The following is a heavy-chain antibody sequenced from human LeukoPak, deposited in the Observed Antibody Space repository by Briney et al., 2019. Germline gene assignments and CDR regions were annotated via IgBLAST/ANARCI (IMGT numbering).Heavy chain of an antibody. J-gene: IGHJ3*02. CDR3: ARGVEQHLVRIGFDI. CDR1: GFTFSTYG. D-gene: IGHD6-13*01. Sequence: GGSLRLSCEASGFTFSTYGMHWVRQAPGKGLEDVSAISDNGGSTYYADSVKGRFTISRDSSKNTLYLQMGSLRAEDMAVYYCARGVEQHLVRIGFDIWGQGTMVTVSS. CDR2: ISDNGGST. V-gene: IGHV3-64*02.